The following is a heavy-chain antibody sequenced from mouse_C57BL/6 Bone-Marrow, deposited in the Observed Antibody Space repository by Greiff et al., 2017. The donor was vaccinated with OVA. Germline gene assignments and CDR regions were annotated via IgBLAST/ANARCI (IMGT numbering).Heavy chain of an antibody. J-gene: IGHJ1*03. D-gene: IGHD1-1*01. CDR2: IDPSDSYP. V-gene: IGHV1-50*01. CDR1: GSTFTGYW. Sequence: QVQLQQPGAELVKPGASVKLSCKASGSTFTGYWLQWVKQRPGQGLEWIGEIDPSDSYPNYNQKFKGKATLTVDTSSRAAYMQLSSLPSEDSAVYYCARWITTVLPYWYFDVWGTGTTVTVSS. CDR3: ARWITTVLPYWYFDV.